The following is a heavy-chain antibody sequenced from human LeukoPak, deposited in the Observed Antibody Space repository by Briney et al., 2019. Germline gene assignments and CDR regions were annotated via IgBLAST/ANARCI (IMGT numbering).Heavy chain of an antibody. CDR2: INPNSGGT. D-gene: IGHD1-26*01. CDR1: GYTFTGYY. CDR3: ARGEIIVGATTGDVDY. J-gene: IGHJ4*02. Sequence: ASVTVSCKASGYTFTGYYMHWVRQAPGQGLEWMGWINPNSGGTNYAQKFQGRVTMTRGTSISTAYMELSRLRSDDTAVYYCARGEIIVGATTGDVDYWGQGTLVTVSS. V-gene: IGHV1-2*02.